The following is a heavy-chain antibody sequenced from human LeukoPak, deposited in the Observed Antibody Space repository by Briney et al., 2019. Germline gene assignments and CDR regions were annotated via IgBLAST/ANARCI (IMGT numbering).Heavy chain of an antibody. J-gene: IGHJ4*02. Sequence: SETLSLTCTVSGGSISSGGYYWSWIRQHPGKGLEWIGYIYYSGSTYYNPSLKSRVTISVDTSKNQFSLKLSSVTAADTAVYYCAREGAPYCSGGSCYSAFDYWGQGTLVTVSS. CDR3: AREGAPYCSGGSCYSAFDY. V-gene: IGHV4-31*03. CDR1: GGSISSGGYY. D-gene: IGHD2-15*01. CDR2: IYYSGST.